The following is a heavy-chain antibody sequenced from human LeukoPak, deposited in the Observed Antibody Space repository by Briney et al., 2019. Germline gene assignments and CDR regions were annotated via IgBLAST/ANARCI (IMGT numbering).Heavy chain of an antibody. V-gene: IGHV4-59*01. CDR1: GGSISSYY. CDR3: ARHDYGDY. CDR2: IYYSGST. J-gene: IGHJ4*02. Sequence: PSETLSLTCTVSGGSISSYYWSWIRQPPGKGLEWIGYIYYSGSTNYNPSLKSRVTISVDTSKNQFSLKLSSVTAADTAVCYCARHDYGDYWGQGTLVTVSS.